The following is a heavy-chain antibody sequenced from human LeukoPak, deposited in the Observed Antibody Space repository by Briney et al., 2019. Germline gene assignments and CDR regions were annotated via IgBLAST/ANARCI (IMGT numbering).Heavy chain of an antibody. CDR1: GFTFSSCW. J-gene: IGHJ4*02. D-gene: IGHD1-7*01. V-gene: IGHV3-74*01. CDR2: INSDGSST. Sequence: GGSLRLSCAASGFTFSSCWMHWVRQDPGKGLVWVARINSDGSSTSYADSVRGRFTISRDDAKNTLYLQMSSLRVEDTAVYYCARVSSLTGTIFDSWGQGTLVSVSS. CDR3: ARVSSLTGTIFDS.